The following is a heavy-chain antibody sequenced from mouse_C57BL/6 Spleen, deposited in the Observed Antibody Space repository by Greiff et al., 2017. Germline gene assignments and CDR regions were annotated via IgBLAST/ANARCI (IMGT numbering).Heavy chain of an antibody. D-gene: IGHD2-1*01. CDR1: GFSLTSYG. J-gene: IGHJ3*01. CDR3: ARKDGNYEGPFVY. Sequence: QVQLKESGPGLVQPSQSLSITCTVSGFSLTSYGVHWVRQSPGKGLEWLGVIWSGGSTDYNAAFISRLSISKDNSKSQVFFKMNSLQADDTAIYYCARKDGNYEGPFVYWGQGTLVTVSA. CDR2: IWSGGST. V-gene: IGHV2-2*01.